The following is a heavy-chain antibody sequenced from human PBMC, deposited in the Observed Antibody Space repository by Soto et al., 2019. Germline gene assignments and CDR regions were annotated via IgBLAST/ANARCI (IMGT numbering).Heavy chain of an antibody. D-gene: IGHD3-10*01. J-gene: IGHJ4*02. CDR3: ARWGDNKVFDY. V-gene: IGHV3-33*01. CDR2: IWYEGSEK. Sequence: GGSLRLSCGASGFSFSSHGMHWVRQAPGKGLEWVAVIWYEGSEKYYADSVKGRFTISRDNSKNMVWLQMNSLRAEDTAVYYCARWGDNKVFDYWGQGTPVTVSS. CDR1: GFSFSSHG.